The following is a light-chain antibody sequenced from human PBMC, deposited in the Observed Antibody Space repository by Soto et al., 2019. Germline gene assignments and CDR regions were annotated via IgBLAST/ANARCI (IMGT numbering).Light chain of an antibody. CDR2: DTS. CDR3: QQSESTPLA. J-gene: IGKJ4*01. CDR1: RSIRY. V-gene: IGKV1-39*01. Sequence: DIQMTQSPSSLSASVGDRVTITCRESRSIRYLNWYRQMPGKAPNLLISDTSSLQSGVPSRLRGSGSGTDFSLTVNTLQREDFATYYCQQSESTPLAFGGGNKV.